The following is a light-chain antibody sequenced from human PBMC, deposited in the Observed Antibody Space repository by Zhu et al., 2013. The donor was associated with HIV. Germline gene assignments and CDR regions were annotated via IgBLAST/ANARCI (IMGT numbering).Light chain of an antibody. CDR3: HQYNDWPWT. CDR2: GAS. J-gene: IGKJ1*01. CDR1: QSVLYSSNNKNY. V-gene: IGKV4-1*01. Sequence: XIVMTQSPDSLAVSLGERATINCKSSQSVLYSSNNKNYLAWYQQNPGQPPKLLIYGASSRESGVPDRFSGSGSGTDFTLTISSLQPEDFAVYYCHQYNDWPWTFGQGTKVDIK.